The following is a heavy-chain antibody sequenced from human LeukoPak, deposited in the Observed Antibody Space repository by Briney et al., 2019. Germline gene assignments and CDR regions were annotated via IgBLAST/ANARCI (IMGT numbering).Heavy chain of an antibody. CDR2: IYYTGST. V-gene: IGHV4-59*01. Sequence: PSETLSLTCTVSGGSLSNYYWSWIRQPPGQGLEWIGYIYYTGSTHYNPSLKSRVTISLDTSKNQFSLRLSSVTAADTAVYYCARVRDYDFWSGYSGDAFDIWGQGTMVTVSS. D-gene: IGHD3-3*01. J-gene: IGHJ3*02. CDR1: GGSLSNYY. CDR3: ARVRDYDFWSGYSGDAFDI.